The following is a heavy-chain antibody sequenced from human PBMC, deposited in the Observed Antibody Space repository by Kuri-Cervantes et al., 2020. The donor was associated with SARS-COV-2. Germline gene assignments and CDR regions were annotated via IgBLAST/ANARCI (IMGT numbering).Heavy chain of an antibody. Sequence: SQTLSLTCALYYGTLTGYQWSWIRQPPGKGLEWIGGINHRGDTYYNPSLEVRVTISRDTSENKFSLRLSSVTAADTAVYYCARGINGYFFFYYLDVWGKGTTVTVSS. V-gene: IGHV4-34*01. CDR1: YGTLTGYQ. D-gene: IGHD3-22*01. CDR3: ARGINGYFFFYYLDV. CDR2: INHRGDT. J-gene: IGHJ6*03.